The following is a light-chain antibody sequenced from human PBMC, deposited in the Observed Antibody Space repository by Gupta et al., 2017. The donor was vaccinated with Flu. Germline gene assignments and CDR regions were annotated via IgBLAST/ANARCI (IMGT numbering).Light chain of an antibody. CDR2: DLT. CDR1: SGDIGAYND. V-gene: IGLV2-11*03. Sequence: TSSCTGTSGDIGAYNDVAWYQKHPGKAPKVVIYDLTKRPSGVPDRFSGSKSGNTASLTISGLQVDDEADYYCSAYAGSSIFVIFGGGTKLTVL. J-gene: IGLJ2*01. CDR3: SAYAGSSIFVI.